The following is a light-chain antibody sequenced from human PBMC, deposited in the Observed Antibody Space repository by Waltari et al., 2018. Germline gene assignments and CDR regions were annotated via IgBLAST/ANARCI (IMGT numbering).Light chain of an antibody. J-gene: IGLJ3*02. Sequence: QLVLTQSPSASASLGASVKLPCTLSSGHSSNIISWLQQQPGKGPRYLMQVNSDGRHRKGDEIPDRFSGSSSGAERYLTISSLQSEDEADYYCETGGHGTWVFGGGTKLTVL. CDR1: SGHSSNI. CDR3: ETGGHGTWV. CDR2: VNSDGRH. V-gene: IGLV4-69*01.